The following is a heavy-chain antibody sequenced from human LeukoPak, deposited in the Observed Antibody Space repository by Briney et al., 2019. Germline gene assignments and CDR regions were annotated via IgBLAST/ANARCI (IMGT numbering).Heavy chain of an antibody. CDR2: ITASGGST. CDR1: GFTFSSYG. CDR3: AKLQSSSDC. Sequence: PGGSLRLSCAASGFTFSSYGMSWVRQAPGKGLEWVSAITASGGSTYLADSVKGRFTISRDNSKNTLYLQMNSLRAGDTAVYYCAKLQSSSDCWGQGTLVTVSS. V-gene: IGHV3-23*01. J-gene: IGHJ4*02.